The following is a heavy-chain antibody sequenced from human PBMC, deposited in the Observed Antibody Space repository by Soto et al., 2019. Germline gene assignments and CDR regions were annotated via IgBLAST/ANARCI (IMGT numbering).Heavy chain of an antibody. Sequence: SETLSLTCAVYGGSFSGYYWSWIRQPPGKGLGWIGEINHSGSTNYNPSLKSRVTISVDTSKNQFSLKLSSVTAADTAVYYCARDGSRFRFYYYYGMDVWGQGTTVTVSS. CDR1: GGSFSGYY. J-gene: IGHJ6*02. CDR3: ARDGSRFRFYYYYGMDV. D-gene: IGHD3-3*01. CDR2: INHSGST. V-gene: IGHV4-34*01.